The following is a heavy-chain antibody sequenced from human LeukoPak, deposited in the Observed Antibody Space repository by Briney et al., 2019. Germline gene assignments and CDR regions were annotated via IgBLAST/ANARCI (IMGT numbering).Heavy chain of an antibody. D-gene: IGHD3-10*01. Sequence: GGSLRLSCAASGFTFSSYGTHWVRQAPGKGLEWVAFIRYGGSNKYYADSVKGRVTISRDNSKNTLYLQMNSLRAEDTAVYYCAKGDGSGSYNWFDPWGQGTLVTVSS. J-gene: IGHJ5*02. CDR3: AKGDGSGSYNWFDP. V-gene: IGHV3-30*02. CDR1: GFTFSSYG. CDR2: IRYGGSNK.